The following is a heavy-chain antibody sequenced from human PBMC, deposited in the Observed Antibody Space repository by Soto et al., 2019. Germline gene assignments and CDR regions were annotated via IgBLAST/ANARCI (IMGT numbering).Heavy chain of an antibody. V-gene: IGHV1-69*13. D-gene: IGHD3-22*01. J-gene: IGHJ4*02. Sequence: SVKVSCKASGGTFSSYAISWVRQAPGQGLEWMGGIIPIFGTANYAQKFQGRVTITADESTSTAYMELSSLRSEDTAVYYCARCQFGGYYFGAHDYFDYWGQGTLVTVSS. CDR3: ARCQFGGYYFGAHDYFDY. CDR1: GGTFSSYA. CDR2: IIPIFGTA.